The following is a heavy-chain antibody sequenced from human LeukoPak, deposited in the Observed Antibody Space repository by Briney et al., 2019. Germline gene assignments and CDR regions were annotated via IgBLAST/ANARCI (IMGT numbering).Heavy chain of an antibody. J-gene: IGHJ4*02. CDR1: GSTFTSYD. D-gene: IGHD6-13*01. V-gene: IGHV1-8*01. CDR2: MNPKTSNT. CDR3: ARGPPESSSSDY. Sequence: ASVKVSCKASGSTFTSYDINWVRQAAGQGLEWMGWMNPKTSNTGYAQKFQGRVTMTRNTSVSTAYMELSSLRSDDTAVFYCARGPPESSSSDYWGQGTLVTVSS.